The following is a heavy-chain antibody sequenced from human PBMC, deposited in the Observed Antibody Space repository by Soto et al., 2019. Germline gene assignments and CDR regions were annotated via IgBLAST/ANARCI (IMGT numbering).Heavy chain of an antibody. Sequence: EVQLVESGGGLVQPEGSLRLSCAASGFTFSDHYMDWVRQAPGKGLEWVGRIKNKANSYTTEYAAPVKGRFIISRNDSKNSVFLEMNRLKTDYTAVYYCTRVRLGRSPPPHYWRQGILLTVSA. CDR2: IKNKANSYTT. J-gene: IGHJ4*02. V-gene: IGHV3-72*01. CDR1: GFTFSDHY. D-gene: IGHD1-1*01. CDR3: TRVRLGRSPPPHY.